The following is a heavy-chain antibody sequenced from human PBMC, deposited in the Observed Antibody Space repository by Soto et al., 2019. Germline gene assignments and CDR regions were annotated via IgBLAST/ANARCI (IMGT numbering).Heavy chain of an antibody. CDR2: IKSKTDGGTT. CDR3: TTRNPEGLDI. Sequence: PWGSLRLSCAASGFTFINAWISFFRHSPGKWLEWVVRIKSKTDGGTTDYAAPVKGRFTISRDDSKNTLYLQMNSLKTEDTAVYYCTTRNPEGLDIWGQGTMVTVSS. CDR1: GFTFINAW. V-gene: IGHV3-15*01. J-gene: IGHJ3*02.